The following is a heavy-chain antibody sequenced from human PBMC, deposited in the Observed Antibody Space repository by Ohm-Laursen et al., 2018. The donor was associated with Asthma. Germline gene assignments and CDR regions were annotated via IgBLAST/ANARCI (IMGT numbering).Heavy chain of an antibody. Sequence: SLRLSCAASGFTFSSYAMSWVRQAPGKGLEWVSAISGSGGSTYYADSVKGRFTISRDNSKNTLYLQMNSLRAEDTAVYYCAKDFWSGWQRGGMDVWGQGATVSVSS. CDR2: ISGSGGST. CDR1: GFTFSSYA. CDR3: AKDFWSGWQRGGMDV. V-gene: IGHV3-23*01. D-gene: IGHD3-3*01. J-gene: IGHJ6*02.